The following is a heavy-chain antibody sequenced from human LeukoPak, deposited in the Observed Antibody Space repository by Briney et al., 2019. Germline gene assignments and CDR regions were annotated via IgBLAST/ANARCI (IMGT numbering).Heavy chain of an antibody. D-gene: IGHD1-26*01. V-gene: IGHV3-11*04. CDR1: GSTFSDYY. Sequence: GGSLRLSCAASGSTFSDYYMSWIRQAPGKGLEWVSYISSSGSTIYYADSVKGRFTISRDNAKNSLYLQMNSLRAEDTAVYYCARDRVEWEPPFYMDVWGKGTTVTVSS. CDR3: ARDRVEWEPPFYMDV. J-gene: IGHJ6*03. CDR2: ISSSGSTI.